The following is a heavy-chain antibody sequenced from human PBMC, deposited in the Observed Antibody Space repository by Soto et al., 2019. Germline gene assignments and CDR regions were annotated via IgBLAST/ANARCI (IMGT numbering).Heavy chain of an antibody. CDR2: IYDSGPT. CDR1: GGSITGYY. J-gene: IGHJ4*02. CDR3: ARRNYGEEGYFFDF. V-gene: IGHV4-59*08. D-gene: IGHD4-17*01. Sequence: QVQLRESGAGLVRPSETLSLTCTVSGGSITGYYWSWIRQPPGKGLEWIGYIYDSGPTTYNAALKSRVTISADTSKNQFSLNLRSVTAADTAVYYCARRNYGEEGYFFDFWGQGLLVTVSS.